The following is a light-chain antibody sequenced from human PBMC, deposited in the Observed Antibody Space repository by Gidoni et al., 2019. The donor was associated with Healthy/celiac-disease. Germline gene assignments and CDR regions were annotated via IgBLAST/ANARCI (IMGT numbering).Light chain of an antibody. CDR2: GNS. J-gene: IGLJ1*01. V-gene: IGLV1-40*01. CDR1: SSNIGAGYD. CDR3: QSYDSSLSGSRV. Sequence: SVLTQPPSVSGAQRQRFTIACTGSSSNIGAGYDVHWYQPLPGTAPKLHIYGNSNRPSGVPDRFSGSKSCTSASRSITGLQAEDEADYYCQSYDSSLSGSRVFGTGTKVTVL.